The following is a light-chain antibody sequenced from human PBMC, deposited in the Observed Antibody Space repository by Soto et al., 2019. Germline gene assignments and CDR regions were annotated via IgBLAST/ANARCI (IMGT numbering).Light chain of an antibody. V-gene: IGLV2-14*01. J-gene: IGLJ2*01. CDR1: SSDVGGYNY. CDR2: EVS. CDR3: SSYTTSSSLGVV. Sequence: QSALTQPASVSGSPGQSITISCTGASSDVGGYNYVSWYQHHPGTAPKLMIFEVSNRPSGISNRFSGSKSGNTASLTISGFQTEDEGDYYCSSYTTSSSLGVVFGGGTKLTVL.